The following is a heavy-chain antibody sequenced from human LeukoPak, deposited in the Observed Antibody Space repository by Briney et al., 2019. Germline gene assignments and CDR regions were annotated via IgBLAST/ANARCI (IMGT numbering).Heavy chain of an antibody. D-gene: IGHD3-10*01. Sequence: GASVKVSCKASGYTFTGYYMHWVRQAPGQGLEWMGWVNPNSGDTHYVQKFQGRVTMTRDTSISTAYMELSRLRSDDTAVYYCTRGGIDYWGQGTLVTVSS. CDR1: GYTFTGYY. V-gene: IGHV1-2*02. CDR3: TRGGIDY. CDR2: VNPNSGDT. J-gene: IGHJ4*02.